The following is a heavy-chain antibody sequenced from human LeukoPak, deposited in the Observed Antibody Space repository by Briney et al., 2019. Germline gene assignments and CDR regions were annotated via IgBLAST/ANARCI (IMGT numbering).Heavy chain of an antibody. D-gene: IGHD3-10*01. Sequence: SETLSLTCSVSGGSISTYSWSWIRQPAGNALEWIGRIHRSGKTNYNPSLESRVTMSIDTPKNQFSLKLNSVTAADMAVYYCARGSGGGSGAYYKDHYYGMDVWGPGTTVTVS. J-gene: IGHJ6*02. CDR1: GGSISTYS. CDR3: ARGSGGGSGAYYKDHYYGMDV. V-gene: IGHV4-4*07. CDR2: IHRSGKT.